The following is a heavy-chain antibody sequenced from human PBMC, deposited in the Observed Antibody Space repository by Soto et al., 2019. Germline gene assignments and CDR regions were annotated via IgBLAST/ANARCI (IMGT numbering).Heavy chain of an antibody. CDR3: ARVGTSCHSGGCYYYYGLGL. D-gene: IGHD1-26*01. J-gene: IGHJ6*02. CDR1: GDSVGNGPYY. V-gene: IGHV4-61*01. CDR2: IYYSGST. Sequence: QVRLQESGPGLVKPSETLSLSCLVSGDSVGNGPYYWSWIRQPPGKGLEWIGYIYYSGSTNLNPSLKSRVNISIDTSKNQFSLKLRSVTAADAAVYFCARVGTSCHSGGCYYYYGLGLWGQGTTVAISS.